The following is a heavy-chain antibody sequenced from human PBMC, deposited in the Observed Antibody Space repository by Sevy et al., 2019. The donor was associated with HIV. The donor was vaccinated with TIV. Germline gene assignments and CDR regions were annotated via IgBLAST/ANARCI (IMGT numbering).Heavy chain of an antibody. CDR3: TSEERELTPYHFYYTDV. J-gene: IGHJ6*03. D-gene: IGHD1-1*01. V-gene: IGHV3-49*04. CDR2: IRSTIYGATT. CDR1: GFTFGDYA. Sequence: GGSLRLSCTGSGFTFGDYAMSWVRQAPGKGLEWVGFIRSTIYGATTAYGASVGGRVGISRDDSRSTVYLQFNSLKTDDSAVYYCTSEERELTPYHFYYTDVWGKGTTVTVSS.